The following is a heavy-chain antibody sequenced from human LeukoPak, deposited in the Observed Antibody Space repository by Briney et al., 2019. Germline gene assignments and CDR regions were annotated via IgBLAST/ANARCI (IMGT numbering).Heavy chain of an antibody. J-gene: IGHJ6*02. Sequence: SVKVSCKASGGTFSSYAISWVRQAPGQGLEWMGRIIPILGIANYAQKFQGRVTITADKSTSTAYMELSSLRSEDTAVYYCASPGGYSYVYYYYYGMDVWGQGTTVTVSS. D-gene: IGHD5-18*01. CDR1: GGTFSSYA. CDR3: ASPGGYSYVYYYYYGMDV. V-gene: IGHV1-69*04. CDR2: IIPILGIA.